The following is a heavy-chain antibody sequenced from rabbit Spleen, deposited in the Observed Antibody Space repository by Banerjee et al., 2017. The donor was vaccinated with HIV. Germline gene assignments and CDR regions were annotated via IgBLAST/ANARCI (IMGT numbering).Heavy chain of an antibody. V-gene: IGHV1S45*01. CDR1: GFDFSVYG. CDR3: ARESAYYLTRLDL. D-gene: IGHD1-1*01. Sequence: QEQLVESGGGLVQPGGSLKLSCKASGFDFSVYGVSWVRQAPGKGLEWIGCINTDSSGDTYYTSWAKGRFTISKTSSTTVTLQVTSLTAADTATYFCARESAYYLTRLDLWGPGTLVTVS. CDR2: INTDSSGDT. J-gene: IGHJ3*01.